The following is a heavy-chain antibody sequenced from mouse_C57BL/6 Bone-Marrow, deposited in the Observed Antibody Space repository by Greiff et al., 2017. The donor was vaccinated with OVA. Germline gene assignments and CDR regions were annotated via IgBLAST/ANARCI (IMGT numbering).Heavy chain of an antibody. CDR1: GYTFTSYW. J-gene: IGHJ3*01. V-gene: IGHV1-50*01. CDR3: ASAVFAY. CDR2: IDPSDSYT. Sequence: VQLQQSGAELVKPGASVKLSCKASGYTFTSYWMQWVKQRPGQGLEWIGEIDPSDSYTNYNQKFKGKATLTVDTSSSTAYMQLSSLTSADSAVYYCASAVFAYWGQGTLVIVSA.